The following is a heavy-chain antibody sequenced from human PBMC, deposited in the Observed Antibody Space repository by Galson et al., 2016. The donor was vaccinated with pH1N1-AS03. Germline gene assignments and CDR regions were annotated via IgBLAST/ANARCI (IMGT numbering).Heavy chain of an antibody. CDR3: ARSTHVNEGLDF. Sequence: PALVKPTQTLTLTCTFSGFSLSTGGVHVAWIRQPPGKALEWLALIFWDGETRYRPSLRSRLTITKDTSKNQVVLTMTNMDPVDTATYYCARSTHVNEGLDFRGQGTLCTVSS. J-gene: IGHJ4*02. D-gene: IGHD2-8*01. CDR1: GFSLSTGGVH. CDR2: IFWDGET. V-gene: IGHV2-5*02.